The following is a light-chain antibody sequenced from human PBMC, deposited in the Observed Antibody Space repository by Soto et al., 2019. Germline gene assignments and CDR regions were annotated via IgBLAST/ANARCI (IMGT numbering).Light chain of an antibody. CDR1: QSVGSTY. CDR3: HQYGSSPWT. V-gene: IGKV3-20*01. J-gene: IGKJ1*01. Sequence: EIVLTQSPGTLSLSPGERVTLSCRASQSVGSTYLAWYEQKPGQAPRLLIYGASSRATGIPDRFSGSGSGTVFTLTISRVEPEDFAVFYCHQYGSSPWTFGQGTKVEIK. CDR2: GAS.